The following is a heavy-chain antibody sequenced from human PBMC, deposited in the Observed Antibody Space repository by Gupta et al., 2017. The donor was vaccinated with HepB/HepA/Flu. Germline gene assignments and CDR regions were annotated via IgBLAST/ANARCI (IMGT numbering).Heavy chain of an antibody. CDR1: GFTFDDYA. D-gene: IGHD2/OR15-2a*01. V-gene: IGHV3-9*01. J-gene: IGHJ4*02. CDR3: VKQSTSSYYFDY. CDR2: NRWNRGSI. Sequence: EVQLVESGGGLVQPGRSLRLSCAASGFTFDDYAMHWVRQAPGEGLEWVSCNRWNRGSISYADAVQHQFTISRHNAKNSLYLQMNSLRDEDTALYYWVKQSTSSYYFDYWGQGTLVTVSS.